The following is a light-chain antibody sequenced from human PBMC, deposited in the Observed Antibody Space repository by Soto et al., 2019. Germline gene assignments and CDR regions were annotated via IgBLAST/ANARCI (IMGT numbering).Light chain of an antibody. V-gene: IGKV1-13*02. CDR2: KAS. CDR3: QQYYSYPIT. J-gene: IGKJ5*01. CDR1: QGIDTS. Sequence: ALLLTQSPSSLSESLGDSVTIXXRASQGIDTSLAWYQQKPGKAPKFXIYKASTLKSGVPSRFSGSGAGTDFTLTISCLQSEDFATYYCQQYYSYPITFGQGTRLEIK.